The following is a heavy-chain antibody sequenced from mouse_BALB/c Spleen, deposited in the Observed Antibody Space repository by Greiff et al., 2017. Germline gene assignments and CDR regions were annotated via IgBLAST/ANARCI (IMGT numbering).Heavy chain of an antibody. D-gene: IGHD4-1*01. CDR3: ASYWDPYAMDY. J-gene: IGHJ4*01. V-gene: IGHV14-3*02. Sequence: EVQLQESGAELVKPGASVKLSCTASGFNIKDTYMHWVKQRPEQGLEWIGRIDPANGNTKYDPKFQGKATITADTSSNTAYLQLSSLTSEDTAVYYCASYWDPYAMDYWGQGTSVTVSS. CDR1: GFNIKDTY. CDR2: IDPANGNT.